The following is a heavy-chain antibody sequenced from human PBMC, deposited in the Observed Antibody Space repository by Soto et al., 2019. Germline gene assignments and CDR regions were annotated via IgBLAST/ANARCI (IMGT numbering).Heavy chain of an antibody. D-gene: IGHD1-26*01. CDR2: IWYDGSNK. J-gene: IGHJ3*02. CDR3: ARAGEFSGSYYPAFDI. Sequence: GGSLRLSCAASGFTFSSYGMHWVRQAPGKGLEWVAVIWYDGSNKYYADSVKGRFTISRDNSKNTLYLQMNSLRAEDTAVYYCARAGEFSGSYYPAFDIWGQGTMVPVSS. CDR1: GFTFSSYG. V-gene: IGHV3-33*01.